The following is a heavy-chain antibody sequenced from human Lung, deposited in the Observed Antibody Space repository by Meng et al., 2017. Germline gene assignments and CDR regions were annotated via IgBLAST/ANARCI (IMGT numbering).Heavy chain of an antibody. J-gene: IGHJ4*02. CDR3: ARGPTTMAHDFDY. CDR2: INHSGST. CDR1: GGSFSDYY. D-gene: IGHD4-11*01. V-gene: IGHV4-34*01. Sequence: QVQLQHAVAALLKPSDTLSLTCFVSGGSFSDYYWSWIRQPPGKGLEWIGEINHSGSTNYNPSLESRATISVDTSQNNLSLKPSSVTAADSAVYYCARGPTTMAHDFDYWGQGTLVTVSS.